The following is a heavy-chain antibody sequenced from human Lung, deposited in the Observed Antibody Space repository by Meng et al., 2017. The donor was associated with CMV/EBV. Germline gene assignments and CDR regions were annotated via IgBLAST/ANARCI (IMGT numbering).Heavy chain of an antibody. D-gene: IGHD3-22*01. CDR3: AREARGNSGFYYFFDY. CDR1: GYTFTDYY. CDR2: INPNSGVT. Sequence: SVXVSCXXFGYTFTDYYIHWVRQAPGQGLEWMGWINPNSGVTNYAQKFQGRVSMTRDMSISAAYMELSGLRSDDTAAFYCAREARGNSGFYYFFDYWGQGXLVTVSS. V-gene: IGHV1-2*02. J-gene: IGHJ4*02.